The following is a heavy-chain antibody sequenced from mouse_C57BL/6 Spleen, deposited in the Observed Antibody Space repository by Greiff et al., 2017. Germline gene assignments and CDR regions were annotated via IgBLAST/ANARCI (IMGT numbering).Heavy chain of an antibody. CDR3: ARDEGYSNYYFDY. V-gene: IGHV5-4*01. D-gene: IGHD2-5*01. CDR2: ISDGGSYT. J-gene: IGHJ2*01. CDR1: GFTFSSYA. Sequence: EVQGVESGGGLVKPGGSLKLSCAASGFTFSSYAMSWVRQTPEQRLEWVATISDGGSYTYYPDNVKGRFTISRDNAKNNLYLQMSHLKSEDTAMYYCARDEGYSNYYFDYWGQGTTLTVSS.